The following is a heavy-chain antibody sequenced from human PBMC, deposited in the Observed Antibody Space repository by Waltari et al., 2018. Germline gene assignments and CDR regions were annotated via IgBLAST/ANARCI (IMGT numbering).Heavy chain of an antibody. CDR1: GFSLSTSGVG. CDR2: IYWNDDK. Sequence: QITLKESGPTLVKPTQTLTLTCTFSGFSLSTSGVGVGWIRQPPGKALEWLALIYWNDDKRYSPSLKSRLTITKDTSKNQVVLTMTNMDPVDTATYYCAHISLTYYDFWSGYFYFDYWGQGTLVIVSS. CDR3: AHISLTYYDFWSGYFYFDY. J-gene: IGHJ4*02. D-gene: IGHD3-3*01. V-gene: IGHV2-5*01.